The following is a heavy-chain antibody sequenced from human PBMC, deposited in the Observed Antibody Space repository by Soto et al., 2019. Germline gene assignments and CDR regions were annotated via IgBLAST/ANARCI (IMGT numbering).Heavy chain of an antibody. CDR3: ARVSGYSGYDLGERGFDY. V-gene: IGHV1-18*01. CDR1: GYTFTSYG. CDR2: ISAYNGNT. Sequence: ASVKVSCKASGYTFTSYGISWVRQAPGQGLEWMGWISAYNGNTNYAQKLQGRVTMTTDTSTSTAYMELRSLRSDDTAVYYCARVSGYSGYDLGERGFDYWGQGTLVTVSS. D-gene: IGHD5-12*01. J-gene: IGHJ4*02.